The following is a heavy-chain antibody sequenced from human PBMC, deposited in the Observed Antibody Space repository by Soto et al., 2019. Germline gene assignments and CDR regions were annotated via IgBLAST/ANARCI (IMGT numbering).Heavy chain of an antibody. Sequence: GGSLRLSCAASGFTFSHYYMSWIRQAPGKGLEWVSYISSSGSTIYYADSVKGRFTISRDNAKNSLYLQMNSLRAEDTAVYYCVRSSPTIFGALISCDYWGQGSLVTVSA. CDR2: ISSSGSTI. CDR3: VRSSPTIFGALISCDY. V-gene: IGHV3-11*01. D-gene: IGHD3-3*01. J-gene: IGHJ4*02. CDR1: GFTFSHYY.